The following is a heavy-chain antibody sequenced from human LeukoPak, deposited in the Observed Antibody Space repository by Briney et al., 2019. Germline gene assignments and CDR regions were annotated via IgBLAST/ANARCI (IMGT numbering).Heavy chain of an antibody. CDR1: GGSFSGYY. J-gene: IGHJ4*02. V-gene: IGHV4-34*01. Sequence: SETLSLTCAVYGGSFSGYYWSWIRQPPGTGLEWIGEINHSGSTNYNPSLKSRVTISVDTSKNQFSLKLSSVTAADTAVYYCARGHYYGSGSSRFNYWGQGTLVTVSS. CDR2: INHSGST. CDR3: ARGHYYGSGSSRFNY. D-gene: IGHD3-10*01.